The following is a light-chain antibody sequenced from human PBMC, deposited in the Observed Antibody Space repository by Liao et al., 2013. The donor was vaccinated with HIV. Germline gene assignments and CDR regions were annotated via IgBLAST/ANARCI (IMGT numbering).Light chain of an antibody. CDR3: QAWDSSTEV. J-gene: IGLJ1*01. CDR1: NLGDKY. CDR2: QDS. Sequence: SYELTQPPSVSVSPGQTASISCSGDNLGDKYASWYQQKPGQSPVLVIYQDSKRPSGIPERFSGSNSGNTATLTISGTQAMDEADYYCQAWDSSTEVFGTGTKVTVL. V-gene: IGLV3-1*01.